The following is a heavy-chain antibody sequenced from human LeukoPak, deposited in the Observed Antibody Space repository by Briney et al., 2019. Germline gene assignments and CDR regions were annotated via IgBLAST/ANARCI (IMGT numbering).Heavy chain of an antibody. D-gene: IGHD3-16*02. CDR1: GGSISSYY. V-gene: IGHV4-59*12. CDR3: ARSGVWGSYRSPFY. J-gene: IGHJ4*02. Sequence: SETLSLTCTVSGGSISSYYWSWIRQPPGKGLEWIGYIYYSGSTYYNPSLKSRVTISVDTSKNQFSLKLSSVTAADTAVYYCARSGVWGSYRSPFYWGQGTLVTVSS. CDR2: IYYSGST.